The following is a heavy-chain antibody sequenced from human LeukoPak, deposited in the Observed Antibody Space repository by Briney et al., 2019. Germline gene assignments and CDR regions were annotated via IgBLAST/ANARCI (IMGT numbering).Heavy chain of an antibody. J-gene: IGHJ6*03. CDR3: AKTSLSDGSGHYYYVDV. CDR1: GFSFSDYG. D-gene: IGHD3-3*01. Sequence: GGSLRLSCAASGFSFSDYGMNWVRQAPGKGLQWVAFIRHDGGNIYYADSVKGRFTISRDNSQNTVSLQVNNLKTEDTALYYCAKTSLSDGSGHYYYVDVWGKGTTVTVSS. CDR2: IRHDGGNI. V-gene: IGHV3-30*02.